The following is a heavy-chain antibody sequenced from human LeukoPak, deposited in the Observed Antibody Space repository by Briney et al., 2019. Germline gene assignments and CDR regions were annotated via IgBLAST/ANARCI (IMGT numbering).Heavy chain of an antibody. D-gene: IGHD5-18*01. CDR3: ARAGDNTTMVTQ. J-gene: IGHJ4*02. V-gene: IGHV3-21*01. CDR1: GFSFSSYG. Sequence: GGSLRLPCAVSGFSFSSYGINWVRQAPGKGLEWVSFISSGSNYIYYADSVKGRFTISRDNAMNSLYLQMSSLRAEDTAVYYCARAGDNTTMVTQWGQGTLVTVPS. CDR2: ISSGSNYI.